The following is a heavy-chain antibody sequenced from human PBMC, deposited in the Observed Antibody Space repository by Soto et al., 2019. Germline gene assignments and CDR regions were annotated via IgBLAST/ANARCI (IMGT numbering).Heavy chain of an antibody. D-gene: IGHD6-13*01. Sequence: PSETLTVTCAATATSVSDGRDLRIRILQPPGKRQVWLGYLPYGVSTRYNPSLKSRVTISSDTSKNQFSLRLFSVTAADTALYYCARATGYSSTWYDSWGQGQLVTVSS. CDR3: ARATGYSSTWYDS. J-gene: IGHJ5*01. V-gene: IGHV4-61*01. CDR2: LPYGVST. CDR1: ATSVSDGRDL.